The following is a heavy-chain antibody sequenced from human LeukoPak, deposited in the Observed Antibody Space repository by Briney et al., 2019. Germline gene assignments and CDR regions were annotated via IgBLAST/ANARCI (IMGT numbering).Heavy chain of an antibody. D-gene: IGHD3-10*01. J-gene: IGHJ4*02. CDR3: ARTPLGTNYFDY. Sequence: SGPALVKPTQTLTLTCTFSGFSLSTSGMRVSWIRQPPGKALEWLARIDWDDDKFYSTSLKTRLTISKDTSNNQVVLTMTNMDPVDTATYYCARTPLGTNYFDYWGQGTLVTVSS. V-gene: IGHV2-70*04. CDR2: IDWDDDK. CDR1: GFSLSTSGMR.